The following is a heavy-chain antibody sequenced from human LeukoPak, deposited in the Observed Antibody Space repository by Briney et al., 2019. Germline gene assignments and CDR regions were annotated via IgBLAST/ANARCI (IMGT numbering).Heavy chain of an antibody. V-gene: IGHV1-18*01. CDR3: ARDRPGVAVADFDY. CDR1: GYTFTSYG. J-gene: IGHJ4*02. CDR2: ISAYNGNT. Sequence: GASVKVSCKASGYTFTSYGISWVRQAPGQGLEWMGWISAYNGNTNYAQKLQGRVTMTTDTSTGTAYMELRSLRSDDTAVYYCARDRPGVAVADFDYWGQGTLVTVSS. D-gene: IGHD6-19*01.